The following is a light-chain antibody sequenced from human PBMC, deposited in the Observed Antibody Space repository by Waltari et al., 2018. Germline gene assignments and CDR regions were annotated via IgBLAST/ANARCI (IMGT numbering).Light chain of an antibody. CDR1: SSDVGSYTL. CDR2: EGS. Sequence: QPALTQPASVSGSPGQSITISCTGTSSDVGSYTLVPWYQHHPGKAPKVMIYEGSERPSGVSNRFSGSKSGNTASLTISGLQAEDEADYYCCSYAGSSPSVVFGGGTKLTVL. J-gene: IGLJ2*01. CDR3: CSYAGSSPSVV. V-gene: IGLV2-23*01.